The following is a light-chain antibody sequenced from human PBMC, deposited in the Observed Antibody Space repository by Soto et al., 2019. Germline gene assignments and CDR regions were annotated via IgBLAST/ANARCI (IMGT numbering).Light chain of an antibody. CDR2: GAF. CDR3: QQYDSSPWT. J-gene: IGKJ1*01. CDR1: QSVSSSY. Sequence: EIVLTQSPGTLSLSPGERATLSCRASQSVSSSYLAWYQQKPGQGPRLLIYGAFSRATGIPDRFSGSGSGTDFTLTISRLEPEDYAVYYCQQYDSSPWTFGQGTKVDIK. V-gene: IGKV3-20*01.